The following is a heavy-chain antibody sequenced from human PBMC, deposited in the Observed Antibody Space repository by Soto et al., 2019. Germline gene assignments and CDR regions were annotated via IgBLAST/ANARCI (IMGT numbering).Heavy chain of an antibody. V-gene: IGHV3-53*02. CDR1: GFSISSNY. D-gene: IGHD3-10*01. Sequence: EVQLAETGGGLIQPGGSLRLSCAASGFSISSNYMTWVRQAPGKGLEWVSLLYSGGTSYYADSVKGRFTISRDNSKNTLFLQMNRLKTEDTAVYYCARGQQVSTIRGVQGFDYWGQGTLVTVSS. CDR2: LYSGGTS. J-gene: IGHJ4*02. CDR3: ARGQQVSTIRGVQGFDY.